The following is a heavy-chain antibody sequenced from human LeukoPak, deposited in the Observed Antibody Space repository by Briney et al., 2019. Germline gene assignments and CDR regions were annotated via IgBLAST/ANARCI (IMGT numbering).Heavy chain of an antibody. J-gene: IGHJ4*02. CDR2: IYSGGST. CDR1: GFTVNSNY. V-gene: IGHV3-53*01. CDR3: ARDSHSSWYFDY. Sequence: GGSLRLSCAASGFTVNSNYMSWVRQAPGKGLEWVSVIYSGGSTYYSDSVKGRFTISRDNSKNTLFLQMNSLRAEDTAVYYCARDSHSSWYFDYWGQGTLVTVSS. D-gene: IGHD2-21*01.